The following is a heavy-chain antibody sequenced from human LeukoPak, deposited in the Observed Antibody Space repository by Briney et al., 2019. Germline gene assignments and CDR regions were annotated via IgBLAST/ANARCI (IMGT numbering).Heavy chain of an antibody. J-gene: IGHJ5*02. D-gene: IGHD2-15*01. V-gene: IGHV4-30-4*01. CDR3: VVAAPYNWFDP. CDR2: IYYSGST. CDR1: GGSISSGDYY. Sequence: ASQTLSLTCAVSGGSISSGDYYWSWIRQPPGKGLEWIGYIYYSGSTYYNPSLKSRVTISVDTSKNQFSLKLSSVTAADTAVYYCVVAAPYNWFDPWGQGTLVTVSS.